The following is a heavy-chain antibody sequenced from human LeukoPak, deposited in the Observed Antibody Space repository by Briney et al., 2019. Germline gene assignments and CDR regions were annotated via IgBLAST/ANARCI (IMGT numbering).Heavy chain of an antibody. CDR3: ARNKGVYGSGSYDN. CDR1: GFTVSGHY. J-gene: IGHJ4*02. Sequence: PGRSLRLSCAASGFTVSGHYWSWVRQAPGKGLEWVSQINSGGTTYYADSVKGRFTISRDNSKNTLYLQMNSLRAEDTAVYHCARNKGVYGSGSYDNWGPGTLVTVSS. V-gene: IGHV3-53*01. D-gene: IGHD3-10*01. CDR2: INSGGTT.